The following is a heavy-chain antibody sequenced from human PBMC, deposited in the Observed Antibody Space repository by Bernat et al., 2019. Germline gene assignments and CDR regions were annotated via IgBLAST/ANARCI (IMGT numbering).Heavy chain of an antibody. Sequence: EVQLLESGGGLVQPGGSLRLSCAASGFTFSSYAMSWVRQAPGKGLEWVSAISGSGGSTYYADSVKGRFTISRDNSKNTLYLQMNSLRAEDTAVYYCAKDQDLQQWLVLAFDIWGQGKMVTVFS. CDR1: GFTFSSYA. D-gene: IGHD6-19*01. J-gene: IGHJ3*02. CDR2: ISGSGGST. CDR3: AKDQDLQQWLVLAFDI. V-gene: IGHV3-23*01.